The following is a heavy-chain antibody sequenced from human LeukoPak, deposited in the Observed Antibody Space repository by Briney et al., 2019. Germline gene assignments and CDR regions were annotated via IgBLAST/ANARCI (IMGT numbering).Heavy chain of an antibody. J-gene: IGHJ5*02. CDR3: ARDGSVAGLTWFDP. Sequence: AASVKASCKASGGTFSSYAISWVRQAPGQGLEWMGGIIPIFGTANYAQKFQGRVTITADKSTSTAYMELSSLRSEDTAVYYCARDGSVAGLTWFDPWGQGTLVTVSS. V-gene: IGHV1-69*06. CDR2: IIPIFGTA. D-gene: IGHD6-19*01. CDR1: GGTFSSYA.